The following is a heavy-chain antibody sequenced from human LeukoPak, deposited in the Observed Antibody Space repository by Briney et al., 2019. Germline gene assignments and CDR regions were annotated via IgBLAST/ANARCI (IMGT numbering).Heavy chain of an antibody. D-gene: IGHD1-26*01. CDR2: ITGSGSST. CDR1: GFTFSSYA. Sequence: GGSLRLSCAASGFTFSSYAMSWVRQAPGKGLEWVSSITGSGSSTFYADSVKGRFTISRDNSQNRLYVQMNSLRAEDTAVYYCARDPDPRRVVGTTEPGRWGQGTLVTVSS. CDR3: ARDPDPRRVVGTTEPGR. J-gene: IGHJ4*02. V-gene: IGHV3-23*01.